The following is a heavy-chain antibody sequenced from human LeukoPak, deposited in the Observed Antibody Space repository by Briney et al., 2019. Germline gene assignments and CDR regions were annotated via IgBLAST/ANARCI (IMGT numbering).Heavy chain of an antibody. D-gene: IGHD5-12*01. V-gene: IGHV3-21*01. CDR3: ARVPREYSGYATDYFDY. J-gene: IGHJ4*02. Sequence: GGSLRLSCAASGFTFSSYSMNWVRQAPGKGLEWVSSISSSSSYIYYADSVKGRFTTSRDNAKNSLYLQMTSLRAEDTAVYYGARVPREYSGYATDYFDYWGQGTLVTVSS. CDR2: ISSSSSYI. CDR1: GFTFSSYS.